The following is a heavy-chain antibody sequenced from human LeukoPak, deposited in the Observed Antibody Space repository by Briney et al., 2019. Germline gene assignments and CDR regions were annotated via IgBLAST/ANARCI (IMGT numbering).Heavy chain of an antibody. CDR2: ISYDGSNT. J-gene: IGHJ2*01. CDR3: AKDRDSYGLLGYFDL. CDR1: GFSFNSHG. V-gene: IGHV3-30*18. D-gene: IGHD5-18*01. Sequence: GGSLRLSCAASGFSFNSHGMHWVRQAPGKGLDWVAVISYDGSNTYYADSVKGRFTISRDNSKNTLDLQMNSLRAEDTAAYYCAKDRDSYGLLGYFDLWGRGTLVSASS.